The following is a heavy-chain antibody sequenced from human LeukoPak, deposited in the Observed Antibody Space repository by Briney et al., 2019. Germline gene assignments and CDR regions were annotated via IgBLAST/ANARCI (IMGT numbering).Heavy chain of an antibody. CDR1: GFTFLSYG. V-gene: IGHV3-30*02. CDR3: ARGPTNGQAFDY. D-gene: IGHD2-8*01. Sequence: GGSLRLSCAASGFTFLSYGMHWVRQAPGKGLEWVAFIHYDGSNKYYADSVKGRFTISRDNAKNSVYLQMDSLRAEDTAVYYCARGPTNGQAFDYWGQGALVSVSS. CDR2: IHYDGSNK. J-gene: IGHJ4*02.